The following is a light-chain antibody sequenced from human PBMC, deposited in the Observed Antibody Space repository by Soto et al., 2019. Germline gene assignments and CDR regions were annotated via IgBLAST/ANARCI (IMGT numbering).Light chain of an antibody. CDR3: QQYGNSPPWT. Sequence: EIVLTQSPGTLSLSPGERATLSCRASQSVSSSCLAWYQQKPGQAPRLLIYGASSRATGIPDRFSGSGSGTDFTLTISRLEPEDFAVYYCQQYGNSPPWTFGQGTKVDIK. CDR1: QSVSSSC. J-gene: IGKJ1*01. CDR2: GAS. V-gene: IGKV3-20*01.